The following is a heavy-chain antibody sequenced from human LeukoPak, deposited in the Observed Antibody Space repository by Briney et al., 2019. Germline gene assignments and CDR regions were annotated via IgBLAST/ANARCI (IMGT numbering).Heavy chain of an antibody. V-gene: IGHV4-59*01. J-gene: IGHJ5*02. CDR1: GGSISSYY. CDR2: IYYSGST. D-gene: IGHD3-22*01. Sequence: SETLSLTCTVSGGSISSYYWSWIRQPPGKGLEWIGYIYYSGSTNYNPSLKSRVTISVDTSKNQFSLKLSSVTAADTAVYYCARSLRGSSGYYGIPWGQGTLVTVSS. CDR3: ARSLRGSSGYYGIP.